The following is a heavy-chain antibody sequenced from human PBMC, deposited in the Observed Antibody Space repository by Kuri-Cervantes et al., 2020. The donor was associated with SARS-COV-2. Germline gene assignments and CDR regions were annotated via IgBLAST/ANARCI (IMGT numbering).Heavy chain of an antibody. D-gene: IGHD2-2*01. CDR3: ARERGTGYCSSTSCYGGGYYYYGMDV. J-gene: IGHJ6*02. Sequence: ASVKVSCKASGYTFTGYYMHWVRQAPGQGLEWMGWINPNSGGTNYAQKFQGWVTMTRDTSISTAYMELSRSRSDDTAVYYCARERGTGYCSSTSCYGGGYYYYGMDVWGQGTTVTVSS. V-gene: IGHV1-2*04. CDR2: INPNSGGT. CDR1: GYTFTGYY.